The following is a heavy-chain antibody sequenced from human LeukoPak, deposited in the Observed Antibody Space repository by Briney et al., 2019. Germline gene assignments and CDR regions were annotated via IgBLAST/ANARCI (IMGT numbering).Heavy chain of an antibody. J-gene: IGHJ4*02. CDR3: AKALGPFYGDYAGDY. D-gene: IGHD4-17*01. CDR2: ISWNSGSI. CDR1: GFTFDDYA. V-gene: IGHV3-9*01. Sequence: PGRSLRLSCAASGFTFDDYAMHWVRQAPGKGLEWVSGISWNSGSIGYADSVKGRFTISRDNAKNSLYPQMNSLRAEDTALYYCAKALGPFYGDYAGDYWGQGTLVTVSS.